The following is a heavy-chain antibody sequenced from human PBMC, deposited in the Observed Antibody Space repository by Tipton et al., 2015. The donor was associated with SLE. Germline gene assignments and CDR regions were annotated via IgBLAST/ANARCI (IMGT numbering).Heavy chain of an antibody. CDR2: IWYDGSNK. V-gene: IGHV3-33*08. CDR1: GFTFSSYG. CDR3: ARGGTVTPFDY. D-gene: IGHD4-17*01. Sequence: SLRLSCAASGFTFSSYGMHWVRQAPGKGLEWVAVIWYDGSNKYYADSVKGRFTISRDNAKNSLYLQMNSLRAEDTAVYYCARGGTVTPFDYWGQGTLVTVSS. J-gene: IGHJ4*02.